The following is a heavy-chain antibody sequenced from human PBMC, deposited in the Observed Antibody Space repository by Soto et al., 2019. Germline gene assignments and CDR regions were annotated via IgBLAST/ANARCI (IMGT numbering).Heavy chain of an antibody. CDR1: GLTFSSYG. Sequence: GLSLRLSCAACGLTFSSYGMHRVRQAPGKGLEWVAVISYDGSNKYYADSVKGRFTISRDNSKNTLYLQMNSLRAEDTAVYYCANGGRKPNNWFDPWGQGTLVTVS. CDR2: ISYDGSNK. D-gene: IGHD2-15*01. J-gene: IGHJ5*02. V-gene: IGHV3-30*18. CDR3: ANGGRKPNNWFDP.